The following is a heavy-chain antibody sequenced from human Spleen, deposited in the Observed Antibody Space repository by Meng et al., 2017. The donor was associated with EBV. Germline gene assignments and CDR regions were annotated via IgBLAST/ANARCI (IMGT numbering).Heavy chain of an antibody. J-gene: IGHJ2*01. V-gene: IGHV3-23*01. CDR2: IRGSGGNT. CDR1: GFTFSNYA. D-gene: IGHD6-13*01. Sequence: EVQLLESXGGLMQPGGSLRLCCAASGFTFSNYAMTWIRQAPGKGLEWVSTIRGSGGNTYYAESVKGRFTVSRDDSGNTLFLQMSSLRVEDTAVYYCAKEKRSSSWFGGWCLDVWGRGTLVTVSS. CDR3: AKEKRSSSWFGGWCLDV.